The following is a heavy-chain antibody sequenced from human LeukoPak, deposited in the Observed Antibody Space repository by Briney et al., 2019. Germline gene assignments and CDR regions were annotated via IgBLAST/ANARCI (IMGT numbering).Heavy chain of an antibody. V-gene: IGHV3-7*01. D-gene: IGHD1-26*01. J-gene: IGHJ6*03. Sequence: GGSLTLSCAASGFTFSSYWMSWVRQAPGKGLEWVANIKQDGSEKYYVDSVKGRFTISRDNAKNSLYLQMNSLRAEDTAVYYCARARHGGSYSNYYYYMDVWGKGTTVTVSS. CDR1: GFTFSSYW. CDR3: ARARHGGSYSNYYYYMDV. CDR2: IKQDGSEK.